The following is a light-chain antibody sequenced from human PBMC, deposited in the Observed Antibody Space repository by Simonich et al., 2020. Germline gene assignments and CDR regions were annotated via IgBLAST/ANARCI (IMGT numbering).Light chain of an antibody. CDR2: GAS. V-gene: IGKV3-15*01. J-gene: IGKJ1*01. Sequence: EIVMTQSPATLSVSPGERAPLSCRASQSVSSNLAWYQQKPGQAPRLLIYGASTRATGIPDRFSGSGSGTEFTLTISSLQSEDFAVYYCQQYNNWWTFGQGTKVEIK. CDR3: QQYNNWWT. CDR1: QSVSSN.